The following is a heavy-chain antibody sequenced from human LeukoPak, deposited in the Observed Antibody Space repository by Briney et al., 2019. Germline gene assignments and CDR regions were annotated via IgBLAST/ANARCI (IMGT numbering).Heavy chain of an antibody. Sequence: SETLSLTCTVSGGSISSYYWSWIRQPPGKGLEWIGYIYYSGSTNYNPSLKSRVTISVDTSRNQFSLKLNSVTAADTAVYYCARGYSSGWTGLFDYWGQGSLVTVSS. D-gene: IGHD6-19*01. CDR1: GGSISSYY. CDR2: IYYSGST. J-gene: IGHJ4*02. V-gene: IGHV4-59*01. CDR3: ARGYSSGWTGLFDY.